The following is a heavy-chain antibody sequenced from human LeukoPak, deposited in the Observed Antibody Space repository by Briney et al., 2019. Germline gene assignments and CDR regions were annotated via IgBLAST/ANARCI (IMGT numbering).Heavy chain of an antibody. CDR2: IYHSGST. CDR3: ARVATTTNPPQRPFDY. V-gene: IGHV4-38-2*01. J-gene: IGHJ4*02. Sequence: SETLSLTCAVSGYSISSGYCWGWIRQPPGKGLEWIGSIYHSGSTYYNPSLKSRVTISVDTSKNQFSLKLSSVTAADTAVYYCARVATTTNPPQRPFDYWGQGNLVTVSS. D-gene: IGHD5-12*01. CDR1: GYSISSGYC.